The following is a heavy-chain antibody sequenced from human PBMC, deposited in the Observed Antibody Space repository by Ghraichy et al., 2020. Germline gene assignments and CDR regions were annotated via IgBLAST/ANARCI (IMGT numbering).Heavy chain of an antibody. Sequence: SETLSLSCAVSGGSISSPYYWGWFRQPPGKGLEWIARMYNTGATDYNPSLKSRVTISVDTSKNQVSLSVNSVTAADTAVYYWARQHDYGVWAFDIWGHGTMVTVTS. CDR1: GGSISSPYY. CDR3: ARQHDYGVWAFDI. D-gene: IGHD4/OR15-4a*01. CDR2: MYNTGAT. J-gene: IGHJ3*02. V-gene: IGHV4-39*01.